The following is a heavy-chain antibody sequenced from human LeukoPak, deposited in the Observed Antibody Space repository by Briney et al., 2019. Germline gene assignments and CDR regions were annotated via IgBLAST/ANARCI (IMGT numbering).Heavy chain of an antibody. J-gene: IGHJ4*02. Sequence: PGGSLRLSCAASGFTFSSYAMSWVRQAPGKGLEWVSAISGSGGSTYYADSVKGRFTISRDNSKNTLYLRMNSLRAEDTAVYYCAKFYDFWSGYYDLDYWGQGTLVTVSS. CDR1: GFTFSSYA. D-gene: IGHD3-3*01. CDR3: AKFYDFWSGYYDLDY. CDR2: ISGSGGST. V-gene: IGHV3-23*01.